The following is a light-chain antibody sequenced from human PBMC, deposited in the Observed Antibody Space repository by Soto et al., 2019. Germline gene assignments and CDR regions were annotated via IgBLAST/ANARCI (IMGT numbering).Light chain of an antibody. V-gene: IGKV3-20*01. CDR2: GAS. CDR3: QQYNNWHPLT. CDR1: QSVSSSY. Sequence: EIVLTQSPGTLSLSPGERATLSCRASQSVSSSYLAWYQQKPGQAPRLLIYGASSRATGIPDRFSGSGSGTDFTLTISRLEPEDFAVYYCQQYNNWHPLTFGGGTKVDI. J-gene: IGKJ4*01.